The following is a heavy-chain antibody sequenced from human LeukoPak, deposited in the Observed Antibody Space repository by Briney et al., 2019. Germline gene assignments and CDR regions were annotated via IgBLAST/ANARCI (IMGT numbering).Heavy chain of an antibody. J-gene: IGHJ6*03. Sequence: PSETLSLTCTVPGGSISSYYWSWIRQPPGKGLEWIGYIYYSGSTNYNPSLKSRVTISVDTSKNQFSLKLSSVTAADTAVYYCAREAYCSSTSCYQAAYYYYMDVWGKGTTVTVSS. CDR2: IYYSGST. V-gene: IGHV4-59*01. CDR1: GGSISSYY. CDR3: AREAYCSSTSCYQAAYYYYMDV. D-gene: IGHD2-2*01.